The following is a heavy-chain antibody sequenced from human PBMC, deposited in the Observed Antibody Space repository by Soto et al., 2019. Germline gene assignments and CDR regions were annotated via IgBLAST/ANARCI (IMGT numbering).Heavy chain of an antibody. Sequence: GGSLRLSCAASGFTFSSYGMHWVRQAPGKGLEWVAVIWYDGSNKYYADSVKGRFTISRDNSKNTLYLQMNSLRAEDTAVYYCAGDLEYYVISAWYNRHHSYGMDVWGRGSTVTVGS. CDR1: GFTFSSYG. CDR2: IWYDGSNK. CDR3: AGDLEYYVISAWYNRHHSYGMDV. V-gene: IGHV3-33*01. D-gene: IGHD3-9*01. J-gene: IGHJ6*01.